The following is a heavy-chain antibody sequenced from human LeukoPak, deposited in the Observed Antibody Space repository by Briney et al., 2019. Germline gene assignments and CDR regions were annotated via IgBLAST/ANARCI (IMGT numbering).Heavy chain of an antibody. CDR2: MNPNSGNT. V-gene: IGHV1-8*03. J-gene: IGHJ4*02. CDR1: GYTFTSQD. D-gene: IGHD6-13*01. Sequence: ASVKVSCTASGYTFTSQDINRVRQASGRGLEWMGWMNPNSGNTGYAKKFQGRVTITRNTPISTAYMELSSLRSEDSAVYYCARGFTEAYSSSWYNELGAPHFDYWGQGNLGTVSS. CDR3: ARGFTEAYSSSWYNELGAPHFDY.